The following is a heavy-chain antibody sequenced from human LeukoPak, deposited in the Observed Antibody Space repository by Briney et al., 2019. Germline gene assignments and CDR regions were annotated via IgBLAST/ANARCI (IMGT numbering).Heavy chain of an antibody. D-gene: IGHD2-15*01. J-gene: IGHJ5*02. CDR3: ARGQWWESSWFDP. Sequence: KSSETLSLTCAVYGGSFSGYYWSWIRQPPGKGLEWIGSIYHSGSTNYNPSLKSRVTISVDTSKNQFSLKLSSVTAADTAVYYCARGQWWESSWFDPWGQGTLVTVSS. CDR2: IYHSGST. V-gene: IGHV4-34*01. CDR1: GGSFSGYY.